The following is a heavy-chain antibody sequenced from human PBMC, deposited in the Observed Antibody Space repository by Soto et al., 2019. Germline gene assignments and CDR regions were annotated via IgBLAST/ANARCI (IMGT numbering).Heavy chain of an antibody. Sequence: ASVKVSCKASGFTFTSSAVQWVRQARGQRLEWIGWIVVGSGNTNYAQKFQERVTITRDMSKSTAYMELSSLRSEDTAVYYCAAGQVAFVYGDHRWVYYYYGMDVWGQGTTVTVSS. V-gene: IGHV1-58*01. CDR2: IVVGSGNT. CDR1: GFTFTSSA. CDR3: AAGQVAFVYGDHRWVYYYYGMDV. D-gene: IGHD4-17*01. J-gene: IGHJ6*02.